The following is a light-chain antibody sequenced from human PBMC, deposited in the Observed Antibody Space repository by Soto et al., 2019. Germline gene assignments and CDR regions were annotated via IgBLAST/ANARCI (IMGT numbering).Light chain of an antibody. CDR1: NSVSGE. J-gene: IGKJ5*01. CDR3: QQYNNWPIT. CDR2: DAS. V-gene: IGKV3-15*01. Sequence: IVLTQSAATLSLSXGERATLWCRVSNSVSGELASYHHKPGXAPRLLXYDASTRAPDIPARFAGSGSGTEFTLTISSLQSEDFAVYFCQQYNNWPITFGQGTRLEIK.